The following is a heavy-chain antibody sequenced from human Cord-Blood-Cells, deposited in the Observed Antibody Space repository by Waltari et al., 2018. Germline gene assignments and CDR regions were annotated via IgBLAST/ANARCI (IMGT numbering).Heavy chain of an antibody. D-gene: IGHD6-6*01. CDR2: INPNSGGT. CDR1: AYTFTGYY. CDR3: ARDQYGLGSSSIVWAFDI. J-gene: IGHJ3*02. Sequence: QVQLVQSGAEVKKPGASVQVSCTASAYTFTGYYMHWVRQAPGQGLEWIGWINPNSGGTNYAQKFQGWVTMTRDTSISTAYMELSRLRSDDTAVYCCARDQYGLGSSSIVWAFDIWGQGTMVTVSS. V-gene: IGHV1-2*04.